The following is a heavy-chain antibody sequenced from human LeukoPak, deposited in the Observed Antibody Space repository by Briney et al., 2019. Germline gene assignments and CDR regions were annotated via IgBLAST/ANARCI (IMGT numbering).Heavy chain of an antibody. D-gene: IGHD3-22*01. CDR1: GGSINSYY. CDR2: IYYSGIT. V-gene: IGHV4-59*01. J-gene: IGHJ4*02. Sequence: SETLSLTCTVSGGSINSYYWSWIRQPPGKGLEWIGYIYYSGITNYNPSLKSRVTISVDTFKNQFPLNLNSVTAADTAVYYCARRDSSGYYSYWGQGTLVTVSS. CDR3: ARRDSSGYYSY.